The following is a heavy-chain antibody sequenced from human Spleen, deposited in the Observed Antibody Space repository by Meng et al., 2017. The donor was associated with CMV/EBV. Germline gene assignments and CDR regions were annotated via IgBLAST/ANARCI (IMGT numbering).Heavy chain of an antibody. V-gene: IGHV1-46*01. CDR2: INPSGGST. D-gene: IGHD3-22*01. CDR1: GYTFTSYY. Sequence: GYTFTSYYMPWVRQAPGQGLEWMGIINPSGGSTSYAQKFQGRVTMTRDTSTSTVYMELSSLRSEDTAVYYCARGGITMIVVDILSDYWGQGTLVTVSS. J-gene: IGHJ4*02. CDR3: ARGGITMIVVDILSDY.